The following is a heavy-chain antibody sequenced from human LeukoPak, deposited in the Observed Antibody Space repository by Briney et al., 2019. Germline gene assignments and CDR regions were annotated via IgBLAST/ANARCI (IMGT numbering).Heavy chain of an antibody. CDR2: ISGGST. J-gene: IGHJ4*02. CDR3: AKGQDYYDSSSYRNYFDY. D-gene: IGHD3-22*01. Sequence: GGSLRLSCAASGFTVSRNEMSWVRQAPGVGLEWVSSISGGSTYYADSVKGRFTISRDNSKNTPYLQMNSLRAEDTAVYYCAKGQDYYDSSSYRNYFDYWGQGTLVTVSS. CDR1: GFTVSRNE. V-gene: IGHV3-38-3*01.